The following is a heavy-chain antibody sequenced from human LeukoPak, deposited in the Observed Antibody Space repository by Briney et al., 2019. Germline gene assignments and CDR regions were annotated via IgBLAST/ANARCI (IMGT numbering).Heavy chain of an antibody. V-gene: IGHV3-30*18. CDR3: AKGGRFIPYDGVFNN. CDR2: ISYDGSNK. D-gene: IGHD3-16*01. J-gene: IGHJ4*02. CDR1: GFTFSSYG. Sequence: GGSLRLSCAASGFTFSSYGMHWVRQAPGKGLEWVAVISYDGSNKYYADSVKGRFTISRDNSKNTLYLQMNSLRAEDTAVYYCAKGGRFIPYDGVFNNWAQEPLVTVSS.